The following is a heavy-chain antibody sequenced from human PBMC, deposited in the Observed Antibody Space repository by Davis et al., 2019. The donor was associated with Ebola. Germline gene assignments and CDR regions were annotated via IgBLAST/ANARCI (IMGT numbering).Heavy chain of an antibody. V-gene: IGHV1-8*01. CDR1: GYTFTSYD. Sequence: ASVKVSCKASGYTFTSYDINWVRQATGQGLEWMGWMNPNSGNTGYAQKFQGRVTITADKSTSTAYMELSSLRSEDTAVYYCAARAVRYFEVEDGMDVWGQGTTVTVSS. CDR2: MNPNSGNT. CDR3: AARAVRYFEVEDGMDV. J-gene: IGHJ6*02. D-gene: IGHD3-9*01.